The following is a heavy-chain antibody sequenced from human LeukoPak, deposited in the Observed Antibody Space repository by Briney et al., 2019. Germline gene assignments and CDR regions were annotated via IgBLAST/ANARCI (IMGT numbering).Heavy chain of an antibody. Sequence: ASVKVSCKASGYTFTSYYMHWVRQAPGQGLEWMGIINPSGGSTSYAQKFQGRVTMTRDMSTSTVYMELSSLRSEDTAVYYCARGSYYYDSRRQYFDYWGQGTLVTISS. D-gene: IGHD3-22*01. V-gene: IGHV1-46*01. CDR1: GYTFTSYY. CDR2: INPSGGST. CDR3: ARGSYYYDSRRQYFDY. J-gene: IGHJ4*02.